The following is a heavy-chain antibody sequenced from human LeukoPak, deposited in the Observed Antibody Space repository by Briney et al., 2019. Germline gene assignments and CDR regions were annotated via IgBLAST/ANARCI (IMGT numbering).Heavy chain of an antibody. CDR3: ARGTDPTAFDY. CDR2: IYYSGST. CDR1: GGSVSSGSYY. J-gene: IGHJ4*02. V-gene: IGHV4-61*01. Sequence: SETLSLTCTVSGGSVSSGSYYWSRIRQPPGKGLEWIGSIYYSGSTNYNPSLKSRVTVSVDTSKNQFSLKLNSVTAADTAVYYCARGTDPTAFDYWGQGTLVTVSS.